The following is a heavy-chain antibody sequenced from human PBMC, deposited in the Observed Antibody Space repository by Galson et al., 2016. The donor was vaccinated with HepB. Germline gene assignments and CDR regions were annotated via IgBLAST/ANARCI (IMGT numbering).Heavy chain of an antibody. Sequence: SLRLSCAASGFTFSSYAMSWVRQAPGKGLEWVSAISGSGGSTYYADSVKGRFTIPRDNSKNSLYLQMNRLRAEDTAVDYCAKDIQVGVPAAFDYWGQGTLVTVSS. CDR2: ISGSGGST. J-gene: IGHJ4*02. CDR1: GFTFSSYA. CDR3: AKDIQVGVPAAFDY. V-gene: IGHV3-23*01. D-gene: IGHD2-2*01.